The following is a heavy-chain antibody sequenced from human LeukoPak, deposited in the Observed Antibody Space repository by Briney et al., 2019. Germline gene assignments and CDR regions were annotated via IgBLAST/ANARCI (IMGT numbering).Heavy chain of an antibody. CDR3: AREGRVAAAARNWFDP. D-gene: IGHD6-13*01. V-gene: IGHV3-21*01. J-gene: IGHJ5*02. CDR2: ISSSSSYI. CDR1: GFTFSSYW. Sequence: GGSLRLSCAVSGFTFSSYWMNWVRQAPGKGLEWVSSISSSSSYIYYADSVKGRFTISRDNAKNTLYLQMNSLRAEDTAVYYCAREGRVAAAARNWFDPWGQGTLVTVSS.